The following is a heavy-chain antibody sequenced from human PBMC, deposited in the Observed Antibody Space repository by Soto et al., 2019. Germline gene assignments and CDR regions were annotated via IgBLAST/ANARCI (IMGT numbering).Heavy chain of an antibody. J-gene: IGHJ4*02. CDR2: IYYSGST. CDR1: GGSISSSSYY. CDR3: ARRPFVKYSGSYYHLYYFDY. Sequence: SETLSLTCTVSGGSISSSSYYWGWIRQPPGKGLEWIGSIYYSGSTYYNPSLKSRVTISVDTSKNQFSLKLSSVTAADTAVYYCARRPFVKYSGSYYHLYYFDYWGQGTLVTVSS. V-gene: IGHV4-39*01. D-gene: IGHD1-26*01.